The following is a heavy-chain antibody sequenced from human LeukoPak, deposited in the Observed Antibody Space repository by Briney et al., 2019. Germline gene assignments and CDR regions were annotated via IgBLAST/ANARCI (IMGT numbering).Heavy chain of an antibody. Sequence: SETLSLTCTVSAGSISSSNYYWGWIRQPPGKGLEWIGSIYYSGRTYYNPSLKSRVTISVDTSKNQFSLKLSSVTAADTAVYYCALYYYDSSGYFIFDYWGQGTLVTVSS. CDR1: AGSISSSNYY. J-gene: IGHJ4*02. CDR2: IYYSGRT. D-gene: IGHD3-22*01. CDR3: ALYYYDSSGYFIFDY. V-gene: IGHV4-39*07.